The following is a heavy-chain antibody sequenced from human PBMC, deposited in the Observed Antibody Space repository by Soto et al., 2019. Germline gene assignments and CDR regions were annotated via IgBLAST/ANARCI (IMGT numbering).Heavy chain of an antibody. Sequence: PGGSLRLSSAASGFTFSSYAMSWVRQAPGKGLEWVSAISGSGGSTYYADSVKGRFTISRDNSKNTLYLQMNSLRAEDTAVYYCAKGGTMVRGVIRSSYYMDVWGKGTTVTVSS. J-gene: IGHJ6*03. CDR2: ISGSGGST. CDR1: GFTFSSYA. D-gene: IGHD3-10*01. CDR3: AKGGTMVRGVIRSSYYMDV. V-gene: IGHV3-23*01.